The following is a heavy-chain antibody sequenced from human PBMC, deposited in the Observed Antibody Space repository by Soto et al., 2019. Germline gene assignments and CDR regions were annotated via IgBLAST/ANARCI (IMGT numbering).Heavy chain of an antibody. CDR2: IYYSGST. J-gene: IGHJ4*02. CDR3: ARMTFDDYFDY. Sequence: AETLSLTCTVSGGSISRYYCSCIRQPPGKGLEWIGYIYYSGSTNYNPSLKSRVTISVDTSKNQFSLKLSSVTAADTAVYYCARMTFDDYFDYWGQGTLVTVS. V-gene: IGHV4-59*01. CDR1: GGSISRYY. D-gene: IGHD2-21*02.